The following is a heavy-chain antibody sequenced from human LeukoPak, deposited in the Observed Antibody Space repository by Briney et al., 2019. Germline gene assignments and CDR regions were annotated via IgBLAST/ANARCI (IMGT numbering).Heavy chain of an antibody. CDR1: GFTFSSYA. J-gene: IGHJ3*02. Sequence: PGGSLRLSCAASGFTFSSYAMSWVRQAPGKGLEWVSAISGSGGSTYYADSVKGRFTISRDNFKNTLYLQMNSLRAEDTAVYYCAKDINTAMASSDAFDIWGQGTMVTVSS. V-gene: IGHV3-23*01. CDR2: ISGSGGST. D-gene: IGHD5-18*01. CDR3: AKDINTAMASSDAFDI.